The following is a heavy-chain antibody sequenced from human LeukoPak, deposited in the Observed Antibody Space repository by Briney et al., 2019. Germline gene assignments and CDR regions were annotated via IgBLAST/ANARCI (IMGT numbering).Heavy chain of an antibody. CDR1: GFTFSSYA. CDR3: AKGEDLGYGDYGMDY. V-gene: IGHV3-23*01. Sequence: GGSLRLSCVASGFTFSSYAMSWVRQAPGKGLEWVSAISGSGGSTYYADSVKGRFTISRDNSKNTLYLQMNSLRAEDTAVYYCAKGEDLGYGDYGMDYWGQGTLVTVSS. CDR2: ISGSGGST. D-gene: IGHD4-17*01. J-gene: IGHJ4*02.